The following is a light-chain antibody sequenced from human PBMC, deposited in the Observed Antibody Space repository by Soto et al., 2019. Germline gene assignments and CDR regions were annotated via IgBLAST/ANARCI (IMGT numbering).Light chain of an antibody. Sequence: QSVLTQPPSVSGAPGQRVTISCTGISSNIGAGYDVHWYQQLPGTAPKLLIYGNSNRPSGVPDRFSGSKSGTSASLAITGLQAADEADYYCQSYDSSLSGWVFGGGTKVTVL. CDR1: SSNIGAGYD. CDR3: QSYDSSLSGWV. V-gene: IGLV1-40*01. J-gene: IGLJ3*02. CDR2: GNS.